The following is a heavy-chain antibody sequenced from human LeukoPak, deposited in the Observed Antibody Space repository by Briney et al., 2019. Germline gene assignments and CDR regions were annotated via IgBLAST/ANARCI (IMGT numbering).Heavy chain of an antibody. J-gene: IGHJ4*02. D-gene: IGHD3-16*02. CDR1: GGSISSYY. CDR2: IYTSGST. CDR3: AREGVWRSYRY. Sequence: SETLSVTCTVSGGSISSYYWSWIRQPAGKGLEWIGRIYTSGSTNYSPSLKSRVTMSVDTSKNQFSLKLSSVTAADTAVYYCAREGVWRSYRYWGQGTLVTVSP. V-gene: IGHV4-4*07.